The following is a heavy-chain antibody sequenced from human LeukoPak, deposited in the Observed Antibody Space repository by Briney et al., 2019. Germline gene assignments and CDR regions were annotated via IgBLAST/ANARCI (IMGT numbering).Heavy chain of an antibody. D-gene: IGHD1-1*01. CDR3: AKDSAAWNGVFDY. CDR2: ISWNSNSI. CDR1: GFIFGDFA. Sequence: GRSLRLSCGAFGFIFGDFAIHWVRQAPGKGLEWVAGISWNSNSIVYADSVKGRFTISRDNAKNSLYLQMNSLRAEDTALYYCAKDSAAWNGVFDYWGQGTLVTVSS. V-gene: IGHV3-9*01. J-gene: IGHJ4*02.